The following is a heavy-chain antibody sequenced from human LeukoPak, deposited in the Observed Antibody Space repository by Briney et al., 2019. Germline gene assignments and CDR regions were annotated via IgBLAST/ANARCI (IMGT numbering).Heavy chain of an antibody. J-gene: IGHJ5*02. V-gene: IGHV1-24*01. CDR3: ATVGDLDHPRFDP. CDR2: FDPEDGET. Sequence: AASVKVSCKVSGYTLTELSMHWVRQAPGKGLEWMGGFDPEDGETIYAQKFQGRVTMTEDTSTDTAYMELSSLRSEDTAVYYCATVGDLDHPRFDPWGQGTLVTVSS. CDR1: GYTLTELS.